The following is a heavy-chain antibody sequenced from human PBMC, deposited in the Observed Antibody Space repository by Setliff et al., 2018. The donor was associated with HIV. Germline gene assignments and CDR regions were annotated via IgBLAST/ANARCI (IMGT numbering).Heavy chain of an antibody. CDR3: ARDSRLSYRKIHDAFDI. V-gene: IGHV4-4*07. CDR1: GGSISSYY. Sequence: SETLSLTCTVSGGSISSYYWSWIRQPAGKGLEWIGRIYTSGSTNYNTSLKSRVTMSVDTSKNQFSLKLSSVTAADTAVYYCARDSRLSYRKIHDAFDIWGQGTMVTVS. D-gene: IGHD3-16*02. J-gene: IGHJ3*02. CDR2: IYTSGST.